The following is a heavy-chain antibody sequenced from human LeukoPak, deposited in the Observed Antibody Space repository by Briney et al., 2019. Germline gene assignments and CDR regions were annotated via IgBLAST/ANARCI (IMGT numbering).Heavy chain of an antibody. CDR1: GGTFSSNA. CDR2: IIPMFGAT. D-gene: IGHD3-3*01. Sequence: SVKVSCKASGGTFSSNAVSRVRRAPGQGLEWLGGIIPMFGATHYAQKFQGRITITTDESTTTAYMELSSLRFEDTAVYYCARDRYDFWSGFYNFWGQGTLVTVSS. V-gene: IGHV1-69*05. J-gene: IGHJ4*02. CDR3: ARDRYDFWSGFYNF.